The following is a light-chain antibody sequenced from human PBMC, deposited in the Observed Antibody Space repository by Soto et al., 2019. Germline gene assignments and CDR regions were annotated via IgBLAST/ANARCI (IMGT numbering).Light chain of an antibody. CDR3: SSYTSSSPYVV. CDR2: DVS. J-gene: IGLJ2*01. V-gene: IGLV2-14*01. Sequence: QSVLTQPASVSGSPGQSITISCTGTSSDVGGYNYVSWYQQHPGKAPKLMIYDVSNRPSGVSKRFSGSKSGNTASLTISGLQAEDEADYYCSSYTSSSPYVVFGGGTKVTVL. CDR1: SSDVGGYNY.